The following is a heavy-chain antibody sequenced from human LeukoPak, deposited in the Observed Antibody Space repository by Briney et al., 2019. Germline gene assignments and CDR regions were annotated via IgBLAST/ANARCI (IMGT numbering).Heavy chain of an antibody. Sequence: SETLSLTCAVSGGSISSGGYSWSWIRQPPGKGLEWIGYIYHSGSTYYNPSLKSRVTISVDRSKNQFSLKLSSVTAADTAVYYCARHDCSSTSCYDAYWGQGTLVTVSS. V-gene: IGHV4-30-2*01. J-gene: IGHJ4*02. D-gene: IGHD2-2*01. CDR2: IYHSGST. CDR3: ARHDCSSTSCYDAY. CDR1: GGSISSGGYS.